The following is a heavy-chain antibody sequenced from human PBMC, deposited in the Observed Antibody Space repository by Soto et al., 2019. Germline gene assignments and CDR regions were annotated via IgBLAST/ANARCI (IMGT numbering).Heavy chain of an antibody. J-gene: IGHJ5*02. Sequence: GLDLEWLALIYWDDDKRYSPSLKSRLTITKDTSKNQVVLTMTNMDPVDTATYYCAHSDILPYLAVWFDPWGQGTLVTVSS. V-gene: IGHV2-5*02. CDR2: IYWDDDK. CDR3: AHSDILPYLAVWFDP. D-gene: IGHD3-9*01.